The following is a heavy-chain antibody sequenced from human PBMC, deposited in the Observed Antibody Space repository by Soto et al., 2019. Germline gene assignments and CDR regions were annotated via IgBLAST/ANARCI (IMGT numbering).Heavy chain of an antibody. CDR3: ARVKYSSSQY. Sequence: PGGSLRLSCAASGFTFSSYAMNWVRLAPGKGLEWVSSISGSGSGTYYADSVKGRFTSSRDNSKNTLYLQMNSLRAEDTAVYYCARVKYSSSQYWGEGTLVTVSS. CDR2: ISGSGSGT. V-gene: IGHV3-23*01. CDR1: GFTFSSYA. J-gene: IGHJ4*02. D-gene: IGHD6-6*01.